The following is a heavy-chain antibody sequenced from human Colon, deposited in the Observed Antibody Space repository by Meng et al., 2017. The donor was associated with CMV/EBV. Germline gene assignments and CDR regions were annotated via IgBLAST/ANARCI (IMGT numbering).Heavy chain of an antibody. CDR2: FDPEDGET. CDR3: ATVRPSTWKLEY. Sequence: VLMSQFGAEVKKPVASVKDSCKVSGYTLTESSMHWVRQAPGKGLEWMGGFDPEDGETIYAQKFQGRVTMTEDTSTDTAYMELSSLRSEDTAVYYCATVRPSTWKLEYWGQGTLVTVSS. CDR1: GYTLTESS. V-gene: IGHV1-24*01. J-gene: IGHJ4*02. D-gene: IGHD1-1*01.